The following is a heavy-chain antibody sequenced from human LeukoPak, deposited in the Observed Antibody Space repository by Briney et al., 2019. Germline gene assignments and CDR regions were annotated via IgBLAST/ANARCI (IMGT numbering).Heavy chain of an antibody. CDR1: GGSISSGDYY. CDR2: IYYSGST. CDR3: ARVSYSSGWSFDY. V-gene: IGHV4-39*07. Sequence: SQTLSLTCTVSGGSISSGDYYWGWIRQPPGKGLEWIGSIYYSGSTYYNPSLKSRVTISVDTSKNQFSLKLSSVTAADTAVYYCARVSYSSGWSFDYWGQGTLVTVSS. D-gene: IGHD6-19*01. J-gene: IGHJ4*02.